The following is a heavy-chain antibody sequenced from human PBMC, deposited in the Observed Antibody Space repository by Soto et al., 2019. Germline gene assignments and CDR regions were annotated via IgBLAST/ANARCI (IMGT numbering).Heavy chain of an antibody. J-gene: IGHJ4*02. CDR3: ARDNGYGHFDS. D-gene: IGHD5-12*01. CDR2: MFYSGST. V-gene: IGHV4-31*11. CDR1: GASISSGRSY. Sequence: SETLSLTCAVSGASISSGRSYWSWIRQHPGKGLEWIGSMFYSGSTYYHPSLKSRVNISADTSKNHFSLRLTSVTPADTAVYYCARDNGYGHFDSWGQGTLVTVSS.